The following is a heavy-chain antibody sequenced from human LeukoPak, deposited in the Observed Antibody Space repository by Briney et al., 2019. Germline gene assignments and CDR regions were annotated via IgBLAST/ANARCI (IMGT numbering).Heavy chain of an antibody. V-gene: IGHV4-4*07. CDR1: GGSISYYY. J-gene: IGHJ4*02. CDR3: ARDYSNYYFDY. D-gene: IGHD4-11*01. CDR2: IYTSGRT. Sequence: PSETLSLTCTVSGGSISYYYWSWIRQPAGKGLEWIGRIYTSGRTNYNPSLKSRVTMSVDTSKSQFSLKLSSVTAADTAVYFCARDYSNYYFDYWGQGTLVTVSS.